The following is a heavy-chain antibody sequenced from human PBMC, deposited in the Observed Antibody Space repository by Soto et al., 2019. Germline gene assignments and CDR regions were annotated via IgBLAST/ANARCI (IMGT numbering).Heavy chain of an antibody. J-gene: IGHJ6*02. V-gene: IGHV3-21*01. CDR2: ISSSSSYI. Sequence: GSLRLSCASSGFTFSSYSMNWVRQAPGKWLEWVSSISSSSSYIYYADSVKGRFTISRDNAKNSLYLQMNSLRAEDTAVYYCARLGSGSYYNVLYYGMDVWGQGTTVTV. CDR1: GFTFSSYS. CDR3: ARLGSGSYYNVLYYGMDV. D-gene: IGHD3-10*01.